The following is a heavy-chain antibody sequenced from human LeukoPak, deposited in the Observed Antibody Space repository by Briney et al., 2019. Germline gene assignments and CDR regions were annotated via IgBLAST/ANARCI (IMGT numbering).Heavy chain of an antibody. V-gene: IGHV5-51*01. Sequence: GASVNVSCKASGYTFTGYYMHWVRQMPGKGLEWMGIIYPGDSDTRYSPSFQGQVTISADKSISTAYLQWSSLKASDTAMYYCARLQLERRGDYWGQGTLVTVSS. D-gene: IGHD1-1*01. CDR1: GYTFTGYY. CDR2: IYPGDSDT. CDR3: ARLQLERRGDY. J-gene: IGHJ4*02.